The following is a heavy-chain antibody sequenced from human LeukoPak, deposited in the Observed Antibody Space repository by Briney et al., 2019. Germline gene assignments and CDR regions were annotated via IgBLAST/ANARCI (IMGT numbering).Heavy chain of an antibody. Sequence: GGSLRLSCAASGFTFSSYAMSWVRRAPGKGLEWVSAISGSGGSTYYADSVKGRFTTSRDNSKNTLYLQMNSLRAEDTAVYYCARSTNFYSSGWYEDYWGQGTLVTVSS. CDR1: GFTFSSYA. J-gene: IGHJ4*02. V-gene: IGHV3-23*01. CDR2: ISGSGGST. D-gene: IGHD6-19*01. CDR3: ARSTNFYSSGWYEDY.